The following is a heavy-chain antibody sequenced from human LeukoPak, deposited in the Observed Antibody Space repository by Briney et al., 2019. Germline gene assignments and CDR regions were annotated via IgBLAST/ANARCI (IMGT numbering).Heavy chain of an antibody. J-gene: IGHJ4*02. CDR3: ASEFSSSWPGSNDY. D-gene: IGHD6-13*01. CDR2: ISYDGSNK. Sequence: PGGSPRLSCAASGFTFSSYAMHWVRQAPGKGLEWVAVISYDGSNKYYADSVKGRFTISRDNSKNTLYLQMNSLRAEDTAVYYCASEFSSSWPGSNDYWGQGTLVTVSS. V-gene: IGHV3-30-3*01. CDR1: GFTFSSYA.